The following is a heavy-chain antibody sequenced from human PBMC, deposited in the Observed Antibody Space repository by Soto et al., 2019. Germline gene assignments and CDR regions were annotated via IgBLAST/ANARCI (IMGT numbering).Heavy chain of an antibody. CDR1: GYPFTDYF. V-gene: IGHV1-46*01. CDR3: ARELYSCGGDCPYYMDY. CDR2: ISLYHHST. D-gene: IGHD2-21*02. Sequence: ASVKVSCKTSGYPFTDYFIHWVRQAPGQGLEWMGIISLYHHSTSYAQKFQGRLTVTADTSTTTVYMDLSSLTSEDSAVYWCARELYSCGGDCPYYMDYWGKGTRITVSS. J-gene: IGHJ4*02.